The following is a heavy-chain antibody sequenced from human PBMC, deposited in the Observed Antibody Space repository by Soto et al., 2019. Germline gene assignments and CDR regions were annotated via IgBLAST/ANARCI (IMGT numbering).Heavy chain of an antibody. CDR3: AMVIRRPANAFDI. CDR2: ISSSSSTI. J-gene: IGHJ3*02. Sequence: GGTLRLSCAASGFTFSSYSMNWVRQAPGKGLEWVSYISSSSSTIYYADSVKGRFTISRDNAKNSLYLQMNSLRDEDTAVYYCAMVIRRPANAFDIWGPGTMLTVS. CDR1: GFTFSSYS. D-gene: IGHD6-6*01. V-gene: IGHV3-48*02.